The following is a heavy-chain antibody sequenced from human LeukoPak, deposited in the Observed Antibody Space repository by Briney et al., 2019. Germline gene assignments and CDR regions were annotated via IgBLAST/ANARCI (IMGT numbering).Heavy chain of an antibody. CDR3: ARDRGGSSWYNWFDA. D-gene: IGHD6-13*01. Sequence: PSETLSLTCTVSGDSISSNYWSWTRQPAGKGLEWIARIHPSGSTDYNPSLESRVTISVDTSKNQFSLKLTSVTAADTAVYYCARDRGGSSWYNWFDAWGQGTLVTVSS. CDR2: IHPSGST. V-gene: IGHV4-4*07. J-gene: IGHJ5*02. CDR1: GDSISSNY.